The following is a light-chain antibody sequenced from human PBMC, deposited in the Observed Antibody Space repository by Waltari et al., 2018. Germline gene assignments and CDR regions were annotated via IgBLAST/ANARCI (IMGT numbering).Light chain of an antibody. V-gene: IGKV4-1*01. CDR3: QQYYGTPWT. Sequence: DIVMTQSPDSLAVSLGERATINCKSSQSILYSSDNKNYLAWYQQKPGQPPKLLINGASSREFGVPDRFSGSGSATDFTLTISSLQAEDVAVYYCQQYYGTPWTFGQGTKVEI. CDR1: QSILYSSDNKNY. CDR2: GAS. J-gene: IGKJ1*01.